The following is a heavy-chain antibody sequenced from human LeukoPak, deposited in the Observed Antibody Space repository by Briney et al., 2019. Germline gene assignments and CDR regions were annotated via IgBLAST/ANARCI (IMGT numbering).Heavy chain of an antibody. CDR3: ARAGEGYGDYDPPPYYYYMDV. CDR2: IYYSGST. V-gene: IGHV4-59*01. CDR1: GGSISSYY. D-gene: IGHD4-17*01. Sequence: ASETLSLTCTVSGGSISSYYWSWIRQPPGKGLEWIGYIYYSGSTNYNPSLKSRVTISVDTSKNQFSLKLSSVTAADTAVYYCARAGEGYGDYDPPPYYYYMDVWGKGTTVTISS. J-gene: IGHJ6*03.